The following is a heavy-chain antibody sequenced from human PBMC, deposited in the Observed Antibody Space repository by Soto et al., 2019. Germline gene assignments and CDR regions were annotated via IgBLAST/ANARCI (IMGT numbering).Heavy chain of an antibody. J-gene: IGHJ3*02. CDR2: INPSGGST. V-gene: IGHV1-46*01. CDR3: ARGIAAAGTSAFDI. Sequence: ASVKVSCKASGYTFTSYYMHWVRQAPGQGLEWMGMINPSGGSTNYAQKFQGRVTMTRDTSISTAYMELSRLRSDDTAVYYCARGIAAAGTSAFDIWGQGTMVTVSS. CDR1: GYTFTSYY. D-gene: IGHD6-13*01.